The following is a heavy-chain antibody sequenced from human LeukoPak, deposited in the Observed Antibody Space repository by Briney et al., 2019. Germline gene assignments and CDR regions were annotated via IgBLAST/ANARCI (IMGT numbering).Heavy chain of an antibody. Sequence: PSETLSLTCTVSGYSISSGYYWGWIRQPPGKGLGWIGSIYHSGSTYYNPSLKSRVTISVDTSKNQFSLKLSSVTAADTAVYYCAREGYCSGGSCYSPWFDPWGQGTLVTVSS. CDR3: AREGYCSGGSCYSPWFDP. CDR2: IYHSGST. CDR1: GYSISSGYY. D-gene: IGHD2-15*01. J-gene: IGHJ5*02. V-gene: IGHV4-38-2*02.